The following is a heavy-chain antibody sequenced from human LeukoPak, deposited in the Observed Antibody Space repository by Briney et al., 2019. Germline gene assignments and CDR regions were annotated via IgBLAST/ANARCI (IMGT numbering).Heavy chain of an antibody. CDR3: ARHDAAPVIRRGFDF. Sequence: KPSETLSLTCSVSGGSVSGYYWSWIRQSPGKGLEWIGYIYSSGATLYSPSLKSRVTMSVDTSENQFSLKLNSVTAADTAVYYCARHDAAPVIRRGFDFWGQGTLVSVSS. D-gene: IGHD2-21*02. V-gene: IGHV4-59*08. J-gene: IGHJ4*02. CDR1: GGSVSGYY. CDR2: IYSSGAT.